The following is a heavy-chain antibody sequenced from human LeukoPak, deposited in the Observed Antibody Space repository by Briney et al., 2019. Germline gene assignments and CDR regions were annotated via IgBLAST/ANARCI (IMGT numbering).Heavy chain of an antibody. D-gene: IGHD3-22*01. V-gene: IGHV3-23*01. CDR3: ALCYYDSSGYDPFDY. Sequence: AGGSLRLSCAASGFILSSYAMSWVRQAPGKGLEWVSAISGSGGSTYYADSVKGRFTISRDNSKNTLYLQMNSLRAEDTAVYYCALCYYDSSGYDPFDYWGQGTLVTVSS. J-gene: IGHJ4*02. CDR1: GFILSSYA. CDR2: ISGSGGST.